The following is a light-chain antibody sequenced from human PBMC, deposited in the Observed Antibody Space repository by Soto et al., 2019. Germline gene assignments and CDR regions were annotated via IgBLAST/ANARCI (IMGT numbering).Light chain of an antibody. CDR1: QSVSSSF. CDR2: GAS. J-gene: IGKJ5*01. V-gene: IGKV3-20*01. CDR3: QQYGTSPRT. Sequence: EIVLTQSPGTLSLSPGERATLSCRASQSVSSSFLAWYQQKVGQAPRLLIYGASSRATGIPDRFSGSGPGTDFTLTITSLEPEDFAVYYCQQYGTSPRTFGQGTRLEIK.